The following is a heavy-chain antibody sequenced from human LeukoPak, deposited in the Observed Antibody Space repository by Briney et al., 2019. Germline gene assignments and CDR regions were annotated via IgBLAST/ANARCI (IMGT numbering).Heavy chain of an antibody. CDR3: ARQDTNFAYCGGDCLRPFDY. D-gene: IGHD2-21*01. CDR1: GYSFTNYW. V-gene: IGHV5-51*01. CDR2: IYPGDSNT. J-gene: IGHJ4*02. Sequence: GESLNISCKGSGYSFTNYWIGWVRQMPGKGLEWLGIIYPGDSNTRYSPSFQGHVTISADKSISTAHLQWSSLKASDTAMYYCARQDTNFAYCGGDCLRPFDYWGQGTLVTVSS.